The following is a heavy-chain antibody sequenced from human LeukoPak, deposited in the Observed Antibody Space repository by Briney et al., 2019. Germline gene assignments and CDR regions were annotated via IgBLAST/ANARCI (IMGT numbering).Heavy chain of an antibody. CDR1: AGSISHYY. J-gene: IGHJ4*02. Sequence: PSETLSLTCTVSAGSISHYYWSFLRQPAGKGLEWVGRINPSGSTNYNPSLKSRVTISIDKSMNQFSLRLSSVTAADTAVYFGARETYSRGHDYWGQGTLVTVSS. D-gene: IGHD6-19*01. CDR3: ARETYSRGHDY. CDR2: INPSGST. V-gene: IGHV4-4*07.